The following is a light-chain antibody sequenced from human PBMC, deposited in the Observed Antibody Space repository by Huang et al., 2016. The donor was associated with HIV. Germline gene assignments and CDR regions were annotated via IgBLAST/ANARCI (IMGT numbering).Light chain of an antibody. CDR3: QEYSSVPIT. Sequence: DIQMTQSPSSLSASVGNRVTVTCRASQDISTFLAWYQQKPGKVPKLLFFAASTLRSGVPSRFIVSGSGTDFTLTISSLQPEDVATYYCQEYSSVPITFGQGTRLEIK. CDR2: AAS. J-gene: IGKJ5*01. V-gene: IGKV1-27*01. CDR1: QDISTF.